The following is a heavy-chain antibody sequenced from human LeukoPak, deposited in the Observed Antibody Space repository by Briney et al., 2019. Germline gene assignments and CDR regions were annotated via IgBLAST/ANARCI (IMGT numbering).Heavy chain of an antibody. CDR1: GFIFSVYD. V-gene: IGHV3-21*01. J-gene: IGHJ4*02. CDR2: ISSSGSDI. Sequence: GGSLRLSCAASGFIFSVYDMNWVRQAPGKGLEWVSSISSSGSDIHYADSVRGRFTISGDNAKNSLFLQMNTLRDEDTAVYYCARICYGSGTAPHWGQGTLVIVSS. CDR3: ARICYGSGTAPH. D-gene: IGHD3-10*01.